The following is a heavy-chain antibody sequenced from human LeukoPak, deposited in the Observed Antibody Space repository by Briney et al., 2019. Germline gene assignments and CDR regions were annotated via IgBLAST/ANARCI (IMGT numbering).Heavy chain of an antibody. CDR2: ISDNGGTT. CDR3: AREVPASDY. D-gene: IGHD2-2*01. J-gene: IGHJ4*02. Sequence: GGSLRLSCAASGFTFNIFAMNWVRQAPGKGLEWVSAISDNGGTTYCADSVKGRFTISRDNSKNTLYLQMSSLRAEDTALYYCAREVPASDYWGQGTLVTVSS. V-gene: IGHV3-23*01. CDR1: GFTFNIFA.